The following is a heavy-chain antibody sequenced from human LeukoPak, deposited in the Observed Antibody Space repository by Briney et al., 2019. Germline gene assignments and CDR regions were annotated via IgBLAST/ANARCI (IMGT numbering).Heavy chain of an antibody. D-gene: IGHD6-19*01. CDR3: ARGRAVASFYYYGMDV. CDR2: INPNSGGT. CDR1: GYTFTGYY. V-gene: IGHV1-2*02. Sequence: GASVKVSCKASGYTFTGYYMHWVRQAPGRGLEWMGWINPNSGGTNYAQKFQGGVTMTRDTSISTAYMELSRLRSDDTAVYYCARGRAVASFYYYGMDVWGQGTTVTVSS. J-gene: IGHJ6*02.